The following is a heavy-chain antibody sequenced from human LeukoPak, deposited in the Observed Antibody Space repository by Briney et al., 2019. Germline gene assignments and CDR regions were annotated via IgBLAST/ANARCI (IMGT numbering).Heavy chain of an antibody. J-gene: IGHJ4*02. CDR3: AKETFYSSYYFDF. CDR2: INAGNGNT. CDR1: GYTFTTYT. V-gene: IGHV1-3*01. Sequence: ASVTVSCKTSGYTFTTYTIYWVRPAPGQRLEWMGWINAGNGNTKYSQNFQGRVTMSRDTSASTVYMELSSLRSEDTAVYYCAKETFYSSYYFDFWGQGTLVTVSS. D-gene: IGHD2-15*01.